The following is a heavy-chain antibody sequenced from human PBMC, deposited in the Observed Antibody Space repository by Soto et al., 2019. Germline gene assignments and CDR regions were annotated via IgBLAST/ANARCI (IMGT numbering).Heavy chain of an antibody. Sequence: ASVKVSCKASGYTFTGYYMHWVRQAPGQGLEWMGWINPNSGGTNYAQKFQGRVTMTRDKSISTAYLQWSSLKASDTAMYYCARQSGYSYGLNWFDPWGQGTLVTSPQ. CDR2: INPNSGGT. D-gene: IGHD5-18*01. CDR1: GYTFTGYY. J-gene: IGHJ5*02. V-gene: IGHV1-2*02. CDR3: ARQSGYSYGLNWFDP.